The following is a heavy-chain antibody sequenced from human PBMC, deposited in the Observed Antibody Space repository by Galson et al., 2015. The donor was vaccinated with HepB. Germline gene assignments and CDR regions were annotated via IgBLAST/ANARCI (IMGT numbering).Heavy chain of an antibody. J-gene: IGHJ4*02. CDR3: ARGRDPRFGQLVSIHYFDY. Sequence: SVKVSCKASGYTFTSYGISWVRQAPGQGLEWMGWISAYNGNTNYAQKLQGRVTMTTDTSTSTAYMEPSSLRSEDSAVYYCARGRDPRFGQLVSIHYFDYWGQGTLVTVSS. V-gene: IGHV1-18*04. CDR2: ISAYNGNT. D-gene: IGHD6-13*01. CDR1: GYTFTSYG.